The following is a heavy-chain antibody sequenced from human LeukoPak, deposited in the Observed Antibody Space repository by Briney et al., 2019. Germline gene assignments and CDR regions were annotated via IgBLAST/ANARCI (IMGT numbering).Heavy chain of an antibody. D-gene: IGHD3-3*01. V-gene: IGHV3-48*01. CDR1: GFTVTMFG. Sequence: QAGGCLRLSCAAAGFTVTMFGMNWVRQAPGGGLEWVSYIDARGGIVYYADSVQGRFTISRDDAKDSVFLQMNSLIVDDTAVYSCARTYDFARVPPGDAFDNWGQGTLVTVPS. CDR2: IDARGGIV. J-gene: IGHJ3*02. CDR3: ARTYDFARVPPGDAFDN.